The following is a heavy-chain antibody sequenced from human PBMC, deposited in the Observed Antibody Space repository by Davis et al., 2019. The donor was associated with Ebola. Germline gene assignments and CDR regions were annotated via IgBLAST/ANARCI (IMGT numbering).Heavy chain of an antibody. V-gene: IGHV3-23*01. CDR2: ISGSGGST. D-gene: IGHD3-3*01. CDR3: AKSGLSFGVVKYHYGMDV. Sequence: PGGSLRLSCTDSVISFSSYAMTCVRQAPGNGLEWVSAISGSGGSTYYADSVKGRFTISRDNSKQTLYLQMNSLRAEDTAVYYCAKSGLSFGVVKYHYGMDVWGKGTTVTVSS. J-gene: IGHJ6*04. CDR1: VISFSSYA.